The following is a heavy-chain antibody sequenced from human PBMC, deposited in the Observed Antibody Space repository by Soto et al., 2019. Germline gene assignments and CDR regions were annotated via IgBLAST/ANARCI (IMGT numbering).Heavy chain of an antibody. CDR1: GFTFSVYD. V-gene: IGHV3-13*01. CDR2: IASGGDT. J-gene: IGHJ6*02. CDR3: ARGQGYYYGLDV. Sequence: GGSLRLSCAASGFTFSVYDMFWVRQATGKGLEWVSGIASGGDTYYGGSMRGRFTISRENAKNSLYLQMNSLTAGDTAVYYCARGQGYYYGLDVWGQGTTVTVS.